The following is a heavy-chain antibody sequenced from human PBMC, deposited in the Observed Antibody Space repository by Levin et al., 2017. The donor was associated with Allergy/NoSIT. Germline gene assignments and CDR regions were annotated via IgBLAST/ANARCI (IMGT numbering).Heavy chain of an antibody. CDR1: GGSISSYY. V-gene: IGHV4-59*01. CDR3: AAGNVAADAFDI. D-gene: IGHD2-21*01. J-gene: IGHJ3*02. CDR2: IYYSGST. Sequence: SETLSLTCTVSGGSISSYYWSWIRQPPGKGLEWIGYIYYSGSTNYNPSLKSRVTISVDTSKNQFSLKLSSVTAADTAVYYCAAGNVAADAFDIWGQGTMVTVSS.